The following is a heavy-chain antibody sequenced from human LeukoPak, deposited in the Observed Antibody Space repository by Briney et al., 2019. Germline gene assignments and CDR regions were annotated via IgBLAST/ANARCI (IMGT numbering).Heavy chain of an antibody. CDR2: IYYSGST. Sequence: PSETLSLTCTVSGGSISSYYWSWIRQPPGKGLEWIGYIYYSGSTNYNPSLKSRVTISVDTSKNRFSLKLSSVTAADTAVYYCARRGYSYGFTGFDPWGQGTLVTVSS. J-gene: IGHJ5*02. D-gene: IGHD5-18*01. V-gene: IGHV4-59*08. CDR1: GGSISSYY. CDR3: ARRGYSYGFTGFDP.